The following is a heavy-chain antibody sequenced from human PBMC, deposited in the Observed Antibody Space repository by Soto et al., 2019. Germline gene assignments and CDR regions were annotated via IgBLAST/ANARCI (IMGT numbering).Heavy chain of an antibody. CDR2: IWYDGSNT. J-gene: IGHJ3*02. CDR3: ARVFDCRDASCRPWDAFDI. CDR1: GFTFSNYG. D-gene: IGHD2-15*01. Sequence: QVQLVESGGSVVQPGRSLRLSCAASGFTFSNYGMHWVRQAPGKGLEWVALIWYDGSNTYYADSVKGRFTISRDNSKNTLSLQMNSLRAEDTAVYYCARVFDCRDASCRPWDAFDIWGQGTMVTVSS. V-gene: IGHV3-33*01.